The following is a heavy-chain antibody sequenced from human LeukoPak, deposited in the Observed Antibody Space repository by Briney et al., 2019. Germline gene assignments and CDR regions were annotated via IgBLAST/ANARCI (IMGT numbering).Heavy chain of an antibody. Sequence: PSETLSLTCTVSGGSISSGGYYWSWIRQHPGKGLEWIGNTYYSGSTYYNPSLNSLVTISVDTSKNQSSLNLTSVTAAAPAVYYCARDADDSCGYYFGYWGQGTLVTVSS. CDR3: ARDADDSCGYYFGY. J-gene: IGHJ4*02. V-gene: IGHV4-31*01. CDR1: GGSISSGGYY. CDR2: TYYSGST. D-gene: IGHD3-22*01.